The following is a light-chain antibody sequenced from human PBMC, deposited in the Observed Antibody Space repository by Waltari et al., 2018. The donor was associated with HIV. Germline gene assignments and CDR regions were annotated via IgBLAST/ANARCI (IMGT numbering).Light chain of an antibody. J-gene: IGLJ2*01. V-gene: IGLV2-23*02. Sequence: QSALTQPASVSGSPGQSITISCTGTSSDVGSYNLVSWYQQHPGKAPKLMIYEVSKRPSGVSNRFSGSKSGNTAFLTISGLQADDEADYYCCSYAGSSTPVVFGGGTKLTVL. CDR3: CSYAGSSTPVV. CDR1: SSDVGSYNL. CDR2: EVS.